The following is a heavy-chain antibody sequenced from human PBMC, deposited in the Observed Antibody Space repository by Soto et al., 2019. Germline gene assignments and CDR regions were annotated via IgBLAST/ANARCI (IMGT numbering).Heavy chain of an antibody. D-gene: IGHD3-10*01. CDR3: ARDFTYYYGSGSSPSDYYYGMDV. CDR2: IYHSGST. Sequence: SETLSLTCAVSGGSISSGGYSWSWIRQPPGKGLEWIGYIYHSGSTYYNPSLKSRVTISVDRSKNQFSLKLSSVTAADTAVYYCARDFTYYYGSGSSPSDYYYGMDVWGQGTTVT. V-gene: IGHV4-30-2*01. CDR1: GGSISSGGYS. J-gene: IGHJ6*02.